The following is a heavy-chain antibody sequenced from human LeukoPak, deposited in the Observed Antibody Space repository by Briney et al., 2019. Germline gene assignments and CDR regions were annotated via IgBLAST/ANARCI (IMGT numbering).Heavy chain of an antibody. V-gene: IGHV3-7*01. D-gene: IGHD3-3*01. CDR3: ARDFWGAYRVDFFDF. J-gene: IGHJ4*02. CDR2: IKPDGSET. CDR1: GFTFSRYP. Sequence: GGSLRLSCAASGFTFSRYPISWVRQTPGKGLEWVANIKPDGSETYYVDSVRGRFTISRDNAQNSLYLQMNSLGADDTAIYYCARDFWGAYRVDFFDFWGQGTLVTVSS.